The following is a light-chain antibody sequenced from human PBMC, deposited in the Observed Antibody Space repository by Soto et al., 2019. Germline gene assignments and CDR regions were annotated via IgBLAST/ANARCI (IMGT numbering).Light chain of an antibody. J-gene: IGLJ2*01. V-gene: IGLV2-8*01. Sequence: QSALTQPPSASGSPGQSVTISCTGTSSDVGGYNYVSWYQQHPGKAPKLMISEVSKRPSGVPDRFSGSKSGNTASLTVSGLQAEDEADYYCSSFAGSSTLVFGGGTKVTVL. CDR2: EVS. CDR1: SSDVGGYNY. CDR3: SSFAGSSTLV.